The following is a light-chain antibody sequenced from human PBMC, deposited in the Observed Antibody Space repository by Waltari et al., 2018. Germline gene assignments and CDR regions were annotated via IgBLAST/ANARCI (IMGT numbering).Light chain of an antibody. Sequence: QSALTQPRSVSGSPGQSVTISCTGTSSDVGGYNYVYWYQQHPGKAPKLMIYDVSKWPSGVPDRFSGSKSGNTASLTISGLQAEDEADYYCCSYAGSYFYVFGTGTKVTVL. J-gene: IGLJ1*01. V-gene: IGLV2-11*01. CDR3: CSYAGSYFYV. CDR1: SSDVGGYNY. CDR2: DVS.